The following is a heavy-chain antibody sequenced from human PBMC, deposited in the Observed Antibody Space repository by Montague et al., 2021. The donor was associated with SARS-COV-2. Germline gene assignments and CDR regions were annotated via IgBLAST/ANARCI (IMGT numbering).Heavy chain of an antibody. Sequence: CAISGDSVSSNIATWNWIRQSPSRGLEWLGRTYYRSKWYNDYAVSVKGRVIINPDTSNNRISLQLNSVTPEDTAVYYRARAYCGGDCYFYWYFDLWGRGTLVTVSS. CDR3: ARAYCGGDCYFYWYFDL. D-gene: IGHD2-21*02. CDR2: TYYRSKWYN. CDR1: GDSVSSNIAT. J-gene: IGHJ2*01. V-gene: IGHV6-1*01.